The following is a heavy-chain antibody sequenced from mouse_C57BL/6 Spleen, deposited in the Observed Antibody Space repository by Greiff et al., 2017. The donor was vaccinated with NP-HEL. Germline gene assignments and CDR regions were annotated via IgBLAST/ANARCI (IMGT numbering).Heavy chain of an antibody. V-gene: IGHV1-69*01. J-gene: IGHJ4*01. CDR2: IDPSDSYT. CDR3: AKFGSNYDYYAMDY. CDR1: GYTFTSYW. D-gene: IGHD1-1*01. Sequence: QVQLQQSGAELVMPGASVKLSCKASGYTFTSYWMHWVKQRPGQGLEWIGEIDPSDSYTNYNQKFKGKSTLAVDKSSSTAYMQLSNLTSEDSAVYYCAKFGSNYDYYAMDYWGQGTSVTVSS.